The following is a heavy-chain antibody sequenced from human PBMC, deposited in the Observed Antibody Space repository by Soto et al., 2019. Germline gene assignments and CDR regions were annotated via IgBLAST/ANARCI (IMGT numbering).Heavy chain of an antibody. V-gene: IGHV1-69*13. CDR1: GGTFSSYA. CDR3: ARAVPPTSNWFDP. CDR2: IIPIFGTA. Sequence: SVKVSCKASGGTFSSYAISWVRQAPGQGLEWMGGIIPIFGTANYAQKFQGRVTITADESTSTAYMELSSLRSEDTAVYYCARAVPPTSNWFDPWGQGTLVTVSS. J-gene: IGHJ5*02. D-gene: IGHD4-17*01.